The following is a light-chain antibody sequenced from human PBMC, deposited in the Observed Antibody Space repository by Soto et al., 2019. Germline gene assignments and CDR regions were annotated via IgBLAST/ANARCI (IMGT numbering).Light chain of an antibody. CDR2: DAS. V-gene: IGKV1-33*01. J-gene: IGKJ2*01. CDR1: QDIRNY. CDR3: QQYDNLPSYT. Sequence: DIQMTQSPSSLSASVGDRVTITCQASQDIRNYLNWYQQKPGKAPKLLIFDASNLQTGVPSRFSGRGSGTDFIFTISSLQPEDIATYYCQQYDNLPSYTFGQGTKLEIK.